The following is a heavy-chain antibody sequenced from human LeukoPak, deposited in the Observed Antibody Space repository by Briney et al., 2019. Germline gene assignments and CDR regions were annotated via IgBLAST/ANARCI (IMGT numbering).Heavy chain of an antibody. J-gene: IGHJ4*02. CDR1: GDSISSGYY. CDR3: ARGGPYSGSYYPFDY. D-gene: IGHD1-26*01. Sequence: SETLSLTCDVSGDSISSGYYWGWIRQSPGKGLEWIGRIYTSGSTNYNPSLKSRVTMSVDTSKNQFSLKLSSVTAADTALYYCARGGPYSGSYYPFDYWGQGILVTVSS. CDR2: IYTSGST. V-gene: IGHV4-38-2*01.